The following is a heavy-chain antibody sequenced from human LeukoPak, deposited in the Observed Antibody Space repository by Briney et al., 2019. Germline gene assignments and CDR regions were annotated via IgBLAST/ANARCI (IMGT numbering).Heavy chain of an antibody. V-gene: IGHV3-7*03. D-gene: IGHD5-18*01. CDR1: GFTFSTYW. J-gene: IGHJ4*02. CDR3: ARVEGYSYGYFDY. Sequence: GGSLRLSCAASGFTFSTYWMSWVRQAPRKGLEWVANIKQDGSEKYYVDSVKGRFTISRDNAKNSLYLQMDSLRAEDTAVYYCARVEGYSYGYFDYWGQGTLVTVSS. CDR2: IKQDGSEK.